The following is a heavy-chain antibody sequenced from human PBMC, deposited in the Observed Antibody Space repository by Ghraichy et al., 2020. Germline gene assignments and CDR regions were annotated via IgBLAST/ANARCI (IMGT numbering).Heavy chain of an antibody. CDR3: ARGVSEIVVVITLNWFDP. V-gene: IGHV4-38-2*02. J-gene: IGHJ5*02. Sequence: SETLSLTCTVSGYSISSGYYWGWIRQPPGKGLEWIGSIYHSGSTYYNPFLKSRVTISVDTSKNQFSLKLSSVTAADTAVYYCARGVSEIVVVITLNWFDPWGQGTLVTVSS. D-gene: IGHD3-22*01. CDR1: GYSISSGYY. CDR2: IYHSGST.